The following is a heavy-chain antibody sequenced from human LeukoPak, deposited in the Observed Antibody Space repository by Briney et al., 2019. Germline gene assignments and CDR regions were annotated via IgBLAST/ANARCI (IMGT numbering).Heavy chain of an antibody. Sequence: SETLSLSCTVSGGSISSGGYYWGWIRQHPGKGLERIGYIYYSGSTYYNPSLKSGVTISVTTSKNQFTLKLSSVTAADTAVYYCARGVLLWFGESIHDAFDIWGQGTMVTVSS. V-gene: IGHV4-31*03. J-gene: IGHJ3*02. CDR2: IYYSGST. D-gene: IGHD3-10*01. CDR3: ARGVLLWFGESIHDAFDI. CDR1: GGSISSGGYY.